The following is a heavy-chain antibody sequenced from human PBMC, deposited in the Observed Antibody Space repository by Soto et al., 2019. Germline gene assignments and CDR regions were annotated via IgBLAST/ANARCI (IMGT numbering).Heavy chain of an antibody. CDR3: ARGAVAAGGTLGS. CDR1: GGSFNSYT. J-gene: IGHJ4*02. D-gene: IGHD6-13*01. V-gene: IGHV1-69*02. Sequence: QVQLVQSGAEVKKPGSSVKVSCKASGGSFNSYTFSWVRQAPGQGPEWMGRIIPVLGVANYAQTFQGRVTTTADKATSTVYMDLNSLRSEDTAVSYCARGAVAAGGTLGSWGQGTLVTVSS. CDR2: IIPVLGVA.